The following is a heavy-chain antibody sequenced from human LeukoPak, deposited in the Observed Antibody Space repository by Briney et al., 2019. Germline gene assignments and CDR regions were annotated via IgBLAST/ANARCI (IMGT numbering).Heavy chain of an antibody. CDR1: GGSISSYY. CDR3: ARLTPLYQHVRYYFDY. D-gene: IGHD2-2*01. J-gene: IGHJ4*02. V-gene: IGHV4-59*01. CDR2: VYYTGST. Sequence: KSSETLSLTCTVSGGSISSYYWGWIRQPPEKGLEWIGYVYYTGSTNYNPSLKSRVTISVDTSKNQFYLKLSSVTAADTAVYFCARLTPLYQHVRYYFDYWGQGTLVTVSS.